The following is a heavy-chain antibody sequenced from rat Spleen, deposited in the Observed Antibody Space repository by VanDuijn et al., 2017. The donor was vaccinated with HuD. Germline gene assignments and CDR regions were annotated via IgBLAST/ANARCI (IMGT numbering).Heavy chain of an antibody. CDR1: GFTFSDYY. Sequence: EVQLVESDGGLVQPGRSLKLSCAASGFTFSDYYMAWVRQAPTKGLEWVATINYDGSRIYYRDSVKGRFTISRDDAESTLYLQMDSLRSEDTATYYCARRRTGFDYWGQGVMVTVSS. J-gene: IGHJ2*01. CDR2: INYDGSRI. V-gene: IGHV5-29*01. CDR3: ARRRTGFDY.